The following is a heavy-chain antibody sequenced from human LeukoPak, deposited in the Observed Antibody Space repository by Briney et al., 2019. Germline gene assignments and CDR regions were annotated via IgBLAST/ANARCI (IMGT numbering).Heavy chain of an antibody. CDR1: GGTFSSYA. D-gene: IGHD3-3*01. J-gene: IGHJ5*02. Sequence: ASVKVSCKASGGTFSSYAISWVRQAPGQGLEWMGGIIPIFGTANYAQKFQGRVAITADESTSTAYMELSSLRSEDTAVYYCAREAITIFGVVRTQTTYGPHRFDPWGQGTLVTVSS. CDR3: AREAITIFGVVRTQTTYGPHRFDP. CDR2: IIPIFGTA. V-gene: IGHV1-69*13.